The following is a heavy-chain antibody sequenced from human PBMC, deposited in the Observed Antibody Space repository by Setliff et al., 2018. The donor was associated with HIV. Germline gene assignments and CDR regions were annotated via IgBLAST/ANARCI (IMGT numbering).Heavy chain of an antibody. D-gene: IGHD4-17*01. Sequence: SVKVSCKVSGGSFSSDGFTWVRQAPGQGLKWMGGLIPLFGSANYPQKFQGRVTITADTSTDTAYMELSSLRSEDTAVYFCARGTTATDYYYNMDVWGKGTSVTVSS. CDR2: LIPLFGSA. CDR3: ARGTTATDYYYNMDV. V-gene: IGHV1-69*06. J-gene: IGHJ6*03. CDR1: GGSFSSDG.